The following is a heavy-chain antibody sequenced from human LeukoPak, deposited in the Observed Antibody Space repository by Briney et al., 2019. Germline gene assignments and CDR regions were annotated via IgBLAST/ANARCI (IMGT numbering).Heavy chain of an antibody. J-gene: IGHJ4*02. CDR1: GATFSSHA. CDR2: IIPIFGTA. Sequence: SVKVSCKASGATFSSHAIGWVRQAPGQGLEWMGGIIPIFGTANYAQKFQGRVTITTDESTSTAYMELSSLRSEDTAVYYCARDRSPHSSNWYGCFDYWGQGTLVTVSS. D-gene: IGHD6-13*01. V-gene: IGHV1-69*05. CDR3: ARDRSPHSSNWYGCFDY.